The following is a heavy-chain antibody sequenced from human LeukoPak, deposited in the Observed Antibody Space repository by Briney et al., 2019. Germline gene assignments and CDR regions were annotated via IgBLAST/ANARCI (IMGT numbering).Heavy chain of an antibody. D-gene: IGHD4-17*01. J-gene: IGHJ4*02. Sequence: GRSLRLSCAASGFIFSSYGMHWVRQAPGKGLEWVSLISGDGGSTYYADSVKGRFTISRDNSKNSLYLQMNSLRTEDTALYYCAKENDYDGLDYWGQGTLVTVSS. V-gene: IGHV3-43*02. CDR1: GFIFSSYG. CDR2: ISGDGGST. CDR3: AKENDYDGLDY.